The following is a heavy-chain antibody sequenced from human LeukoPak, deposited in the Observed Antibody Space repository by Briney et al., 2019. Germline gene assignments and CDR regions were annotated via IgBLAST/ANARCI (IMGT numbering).Heavy chain of an antibody. CDR3: ASLDNWNYGAYHNYYYYYMDV. D-gene: IGHD1-7*01. CDR1: GGSISSYY. V-gene: IGHV4-59*01. CDR2: IYYSGST. J-gene: IGHJ6*03. Sequence: SETLSLTCTVSGGSISSYYWSWIRQPPGKGLEWILYIYYSGSTNYNPSLKSRVTISVDTSKNQFSLQLSSVTAADTAVYYCASLDNWNYGAYHNYYYYYMDVWGKGTTVTVSS.